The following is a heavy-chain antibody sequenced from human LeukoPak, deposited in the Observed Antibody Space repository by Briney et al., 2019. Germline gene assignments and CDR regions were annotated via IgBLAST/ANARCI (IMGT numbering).Heavy chain of an antibody. Sequence: SETLSLTCTVSGGSISSYYWSWIRQPAGKGLEWIGRIYTSGSTNYNPSLKSRVTMSVDTSKNQFSLKLSSVTAADTAVYYCARDYDFWSGYSDDAFDIWGQGTMVTVSS. CDR1: GGSISSYY. CDR2: IYTSGST. D-gene: IGHD3-3*01. V-gene: IGHV4-4*07. CDR3: ARDYDFWSGYSDDAFDI. J-gene: IGHJ3*02.